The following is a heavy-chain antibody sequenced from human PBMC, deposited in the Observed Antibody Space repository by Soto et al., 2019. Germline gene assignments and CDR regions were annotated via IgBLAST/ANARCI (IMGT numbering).Heavy chain of an antibody. D-gene: IGHD3-9*01. Sequence: QLQLQESGPGLVKPSETLSLTCTVSGGSISSSSYYWGWIRQPPGKGLEWIGSIYYSGSTYYNPSLKSRVTLPVDTSKNQFSLKLSSVTAADTAVYYCANVLRYFDWLLDTNWYFDLWGRGTLVTVSS. V-gene: IGHV4-39*01. CDR3: ANVLRYFDWLLDTNWYFDL. CDR2: IYYSGST. CDR1: GGSISSSSYY. J-gene: IGHJ2*01.